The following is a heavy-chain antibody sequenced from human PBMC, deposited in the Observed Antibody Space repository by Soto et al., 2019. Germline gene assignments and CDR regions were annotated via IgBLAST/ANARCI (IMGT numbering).Heavy chain of an antibody. V-gene: IGHV3-21*01. J-gene: IGHJ4*02. CDR3: ARDWRSVIAVAGHFDY. CDR1: GFTFSSYS. CDR2: ISSSSSYI. D-gene: IGHD6-19*01. Sequence: GGSLRLSCAASGFTFSSYSMNWVRQAPGKGLEWVSSISSSSSYIYYADSVKGRFTISRDNAKNSLYLQMNSLRAEDTAVYYCARDWRSVIAVAGHFDYWGQGTLVTVSS.